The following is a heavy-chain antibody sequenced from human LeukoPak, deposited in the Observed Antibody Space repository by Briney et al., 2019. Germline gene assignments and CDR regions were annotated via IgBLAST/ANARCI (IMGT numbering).Heavy chain of an antibody. V-gene: IGHV3-23*01. CDR1: GFTFSSYE. J-gene: IGHJ6*03. D-gene: IGHD3-16*01. CDR3: ARDGGTYGDYYMDV. CDR2: ISGSGGST. Sequence: GGSLRLSCAASGFTFSSYEMNWVRQAPGKGLEWVSAISGSGGSTYYADSVKGRFTISRDNSKNTLYLQMNSLRAEDTAVYYCARDGGTYGDYYMDVWGKGTTVTISS.